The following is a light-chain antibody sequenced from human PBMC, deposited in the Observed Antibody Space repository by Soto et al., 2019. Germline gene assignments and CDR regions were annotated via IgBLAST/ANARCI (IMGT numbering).Light chain of an antibody. CDR3: QQSYSTPIT. Sequence: IQMTQSPSSLSASVGDRVTITCRASQSISFYLNWYQQKPGNAPKVLIYAASNLQTGVPSRFSGSGSGTDLTLTINSLQPEDFATYSCQQSYSTPITFGQGTRLEIK. V-gene: IGKV1-39*01. CDR1: QSISFY. CDR2: AAS. J-gene: IGKJ5*01.